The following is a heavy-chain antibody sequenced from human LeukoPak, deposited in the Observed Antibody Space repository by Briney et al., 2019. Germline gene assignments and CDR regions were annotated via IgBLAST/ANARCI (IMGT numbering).Heavy chain of an antibody. CDR1: GFTFSSYG. D-gene: IGHD6-19*01. CDR2: IRYDGSNK. V-gene: IGHV3-30*02. J-gene: IGHJ6*02. Sequence: GGSLRLSCAASGFTFSSYGMHWVRQAPGKGLEWVAFIRYDGSNKYYADSVKGRFTISRDNSKNTLYLQMNSLRAEDTAVYYCARRSPRGQWLVPYYYGMDVWGQGTTVTVSS. CDR3: ARRSPRGQWLVPYYYGMDV.